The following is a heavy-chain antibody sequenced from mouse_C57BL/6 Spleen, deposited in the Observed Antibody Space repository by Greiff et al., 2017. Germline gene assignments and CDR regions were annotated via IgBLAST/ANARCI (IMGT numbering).Heavy chain of an antibody. CDR2: IDPEDGDT. D-gene: IGHD1-1*01. CDR1: GFNIKDYY. Sequence: EVQLQESGAELVRPGASVKLSCTASGFNIKDYYMHWVKQRPEQGLEWIGRIDPEDGDTEYAPKFQGKATMTADTSSNTAYLQLSSLTSEDTAVYYCTCYYGGSSYAMDYWGQGTSVTVSS. CDR3: TCYYGGSSYAMDY. J-gene: IGHJ4*01. V-gene: IGHV14-1*01.